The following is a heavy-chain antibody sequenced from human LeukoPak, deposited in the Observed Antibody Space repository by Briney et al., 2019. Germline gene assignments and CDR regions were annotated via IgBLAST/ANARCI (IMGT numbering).Heavy chain of an antibody. CDR2: IYYSGST. D-gene: IGHD3-9*01. CDR3: ARGVLGDILTGYYLYFYGLDV. Sequence: KPSETLSLTCTVSGGSISSYYWSWIRQPPGKGLEWIGYIYYSGSTNYNPSLKSRVTISVDTSKNQFSLKLTSVTAADTAVYYCARGVLGDILTGYYLYFYGLDVWGQGTTVTVSS. CDR1: GGSISSYY. J-gene: IGHJ6*02. V-gene: IGHV4-59*01.